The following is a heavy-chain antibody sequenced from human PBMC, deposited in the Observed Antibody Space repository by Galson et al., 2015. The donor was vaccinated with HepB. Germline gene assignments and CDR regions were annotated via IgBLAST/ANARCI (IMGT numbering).Heavy chain of an antibody. V-gene: IGHV4-39*07. CDR1: GFTFSSYS. D-gene: IGHD3-16*01. CDR2: IYSGNT. J-gene: IGHJ6*02. CDR3: AKNPPGGDYYYQGMDV. Sequence: LRLSCAASGFTFSSYSMNWARQPPGEGLEWIGSIYSGNTYYNPSLKSRVNISADTSKSQISLKLTSVTAADSAIYYCAKNPPGGDYYYQGMDVWGQGTTVTVSS.